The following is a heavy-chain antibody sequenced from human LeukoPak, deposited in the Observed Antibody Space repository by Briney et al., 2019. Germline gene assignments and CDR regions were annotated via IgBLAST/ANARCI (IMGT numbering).Heavy chain of an antibody. CDR1: GFTFSSYA. V-gene: IGHV3-23*01. CDR3: AKDWYYYDSSGYGALDY. Sequence: PGGSLRLSCAASGFTFSSYAMSWVRQAPGKGLEWVSAISGSGGSTYYADSVKGRFTISGDNSKNTLYLQMNSLRAEDTAVYYCAKDWYYYDSSGYGALDYWGQGTLVTVSS. J-gene: IGHJ4*02. D-gene: IGHD3-22*01. CDR2: ISGSGGST.